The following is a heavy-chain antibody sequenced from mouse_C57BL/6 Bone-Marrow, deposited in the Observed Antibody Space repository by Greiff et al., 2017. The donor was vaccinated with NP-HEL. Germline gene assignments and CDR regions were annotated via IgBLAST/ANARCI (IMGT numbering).Heavy chain of an antibody. CDR2: IYPRSGNT. D-gene: IGHD1-1*01. V-gene: IGHV1-81*01. J-gene: IGHJ3*01. CDR3: ARGYYGSSYLFAY. Sequence: VQLQLSGAELARPGASVKLSCKASGYTFTSYGISWVKQRTGQGLEWIGEIYPRSGNTYYNEKFKGKATLTADKSSSTAYMELRSLTSEDSAVYFCARGYYGSSYLFAYWGQGTLVTVSA. CDR1: GYTFTSYG.